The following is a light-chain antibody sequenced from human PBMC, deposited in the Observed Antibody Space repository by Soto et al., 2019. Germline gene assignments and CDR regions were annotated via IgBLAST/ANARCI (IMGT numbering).Light chain of an antibody. Sequence: EIVLTQSPGTLSLSPGERATLSCRASQSIRSNFLAWYQQKPGQAPSLLIYGASNRATGIPDRFSGSGSGTDFTLNISRLGPEDFAVYYCQQYVSSPWTFGHGTKVEIE. CDR3: QQYVSSPWT. V-gene: IGKV3-20*01. CDR1: QSIRSNF. CDR2: GAS. J-gene: IGKJ1*01.